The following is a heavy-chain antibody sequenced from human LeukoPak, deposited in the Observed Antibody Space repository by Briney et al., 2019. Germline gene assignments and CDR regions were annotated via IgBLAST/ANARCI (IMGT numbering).Heavy chain of an antibody. J-gene: IGHJ4*02. V-gene: IGHV1-24*01. D-gene: IGHD5-18*01. CDR1: GSILTELS. Sequence: GASVKVSCTVSGSILTELSLYWVRQAPGKGLEWMGGFDVIDGETFYAQKFQGRVTMTEDSSADTAYMGLRSLTSDDTALYYCAAGRPYSLLDYWGQGTLVTVSS. CDR3: AAGRPYSLLDY. CDR2: FDVIDGET.